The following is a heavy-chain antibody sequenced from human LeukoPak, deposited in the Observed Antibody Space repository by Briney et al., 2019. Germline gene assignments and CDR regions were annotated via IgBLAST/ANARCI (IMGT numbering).Heavy chain of an antibody. CDR2: IGSTSHFR. D-gene: IGHD2-21*02. Sequence: GGSLRLSCAASGFTFSSYSMNWVRQAPGKGLEWVSSIGSTSHFRYYADSLKGRVTISRDNAKNSLYLQMSSLRVEDTAVYYCARSCDGDCYSDYWGQGTLSPSPQ. CDR3: ARSCDGDCYSDY. J-gene: IGHJ4*02. V-gene: IGHV3-21*01. CDR1: GFTFSSYS.